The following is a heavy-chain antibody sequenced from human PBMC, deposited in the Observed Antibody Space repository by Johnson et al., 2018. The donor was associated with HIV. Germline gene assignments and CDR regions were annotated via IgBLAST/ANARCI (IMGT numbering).Heavy chain of an antibody. CDR3: TRRVVGATTDDAFDI. V-gene: IGHV3-73*01. CDR1: GFTFSCSA. CDR2: IRSKANSYAT. Sequence: VQLVESGGGLVQPGGSLKLSCAASGFTFSCSAMHWVRQASGKGLEWVGRIRSKANSYATAYAASVKGRFTISRDDSKNTAYLQMNSLKTEDTAVYYCTRRVVGATTDDAFDIWGQGTMVTVSS. J-gene: IGHJ3*02. D-gene: IGHD1-26*01.